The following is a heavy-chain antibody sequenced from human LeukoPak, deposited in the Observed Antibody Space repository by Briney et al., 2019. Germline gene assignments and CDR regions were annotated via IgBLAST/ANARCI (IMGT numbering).Heavy chain of an antibody. CDR2: ISYSGST. D-gene: IGHD3-16*01. V-gene: IGHV4-59*01. Sequence: SETLSLTCTVSGGSTSTYYWSWIRQPPGKGLEWIGYISYSGSTNYNPSLKSRVTMSVDTSKNQFSLKLSSVTAADTAVYFCARDLWESYFDYWGQGTLVTVPS. CDR3: ARDLWESYFDY. J-gene: IGHJ4*02. CDR1: GGSTSTYY.